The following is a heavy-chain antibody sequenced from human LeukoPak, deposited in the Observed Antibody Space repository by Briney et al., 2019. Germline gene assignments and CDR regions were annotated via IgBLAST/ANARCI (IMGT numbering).Heavy chain of an antibody. V-gene: IGHV3-66*01. J-gene: IGHJ4*02. CDR1: GFIVSYNY. D-gene: IGHD6-13*01. CDR2: IYSGDNT. Sequence: GGSLRLSCAASGFIVSYNYMSWVRQAPGKGLEWVSVIYSGDNTYYADSVKGRFTISRDSSTNTLYLQMNNLRAEDTAVYYCARGSGYSSSWYDYWGQGTLVTVSS. CDR3: ARGSGYSSSWYDY.